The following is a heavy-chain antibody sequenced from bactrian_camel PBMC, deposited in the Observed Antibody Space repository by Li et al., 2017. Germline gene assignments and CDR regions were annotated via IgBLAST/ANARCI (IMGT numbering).Heavy chain of an antibody. Sequence: VQLVESGGGSVQAGGSLRLACSASGYTYASACMGWFRQAPGKGLEWVSSIYLGGGSTYYADSVKGRFTISKDNAKNTIYLQMNSLKPEDTAMYFCAANWCPELTGTQEGDYNMVPDFEGLGTQVTVS. CDR1: GYTYASAC. V-gene: IGHV3S19*01. J-gene: IGHJ4*01. CDR2: IYLGGGST. D-gene: IGHD4*01.